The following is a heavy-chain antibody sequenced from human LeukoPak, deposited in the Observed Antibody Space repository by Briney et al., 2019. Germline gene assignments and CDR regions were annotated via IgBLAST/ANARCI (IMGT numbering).Heavy chain of an antibody. J-gene: IGHJ4*02. CDR1: GFTFSSYA. CDR3: ARDPGYYYDSSGYYYVTPYYFDY. D-gene: IGHD3-22*01. V-gene: IGHV3-30*04. Sequence: PGGSLRLSCAASGFTFSSYAMHWVRQAPGKGLEWVAVISYDGSNKYYADSVKGRFTISRDNSKNTLYLQMNSLRAEDTAVYYCARDPGYYYDSSGYYYVTPYYFDYWGQGTLVTVSS. CDR2: ISYDGSNK.